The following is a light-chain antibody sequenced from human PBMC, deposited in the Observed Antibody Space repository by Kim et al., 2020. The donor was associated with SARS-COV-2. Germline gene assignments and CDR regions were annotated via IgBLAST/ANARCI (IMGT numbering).Light chain of an antibody. J-gene: IGLJ1*01. V-gene: IGLV1-47*01. CDR1: SSNIGSNY. CDR2: RND. Sequence: QSVLTQPPSASATPGQRVTISCSGSSSNIGSNYVYWYQQLPGTAPKLLIDRNDQRPSGVPDRFSGSKSDTSASLAISGLRSEDEADYYCAVWDDSLNGLVFGAGTKVTVL. CDR3: AVWDDSLNGLV.